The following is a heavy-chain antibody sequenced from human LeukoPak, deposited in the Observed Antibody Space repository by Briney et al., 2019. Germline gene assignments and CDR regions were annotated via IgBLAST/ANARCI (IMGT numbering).Heavy chain of an antibody. J-gene: IGHJ3*02. CDR2: INPNSGGT. Sequence: ASVKVSCKVSGYTFTSYYMHWVRQAPGQGLEWMGWINPNSGGTNSAQKFQGRVTMTRDTSISTAYMELNRLRSDDTAVYYCARVDTANRVDAFDIWGQGTMVTVSS. D-gene: IGHD5-18*01. V-gene: IGHV1-2*02. CDR1: GYTFTSYY. CDR3: ARVDTANRVDAFDI.